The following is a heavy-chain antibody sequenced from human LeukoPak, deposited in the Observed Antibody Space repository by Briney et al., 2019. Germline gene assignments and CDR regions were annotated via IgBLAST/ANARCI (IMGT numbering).Heavy chain of an antibody. V-gene: IGHV1-18*01. J-gene: IGHJ6*02. CDR2: ISAYNGNT. CDR3: ARVRVGARGYYYYGTDV. Sequence: GASVKVSCTASGYTFTSYGISWVRQAPGQGLEWMGWISAYNGNTNYAQKLQGRVTMTTDTSTSTAYMELRSLRSDDTAVYYCARVRVGARGYYYYGTDVWGQGTTVTVSS. D-gene: IGHD1-26*01. CDR1: GYTFTSYG.